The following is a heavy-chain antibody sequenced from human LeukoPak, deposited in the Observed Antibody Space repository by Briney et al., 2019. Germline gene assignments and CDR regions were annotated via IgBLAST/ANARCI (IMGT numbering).Heavy chain of an antibody. D-gene: IGHD6-19*01. Sequence: SETLSLTCSVSGGSISSYYWSWIRQPAGKGLEWIGRIYTSGSTDYNPSLKSRVTMSVDASKNQFSLKLSSVTAADTAVYYCASDSGWYTPFDYWGQGTLVTVSS. V-gene: IGHV4-4*07. CDR1: GGSISSYY. J-gene: IGHJ4*02. CDR3: ASDSGWYTPFDY. CDR2: IYTSGST.